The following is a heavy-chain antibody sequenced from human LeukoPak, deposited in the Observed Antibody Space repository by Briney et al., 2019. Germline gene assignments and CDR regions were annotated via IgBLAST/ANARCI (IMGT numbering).Heavy chain of an antibody. CDR1: GGTFSSYA. CDR2: IIPILGIA. V-gene: IGHV1-69*04. D-gene: IGHD4-11*01. Sequence: SVKVSCKASGGTFSSYAISWVRQAPGQGLEWMGRIIPILGIANYAQKFQGRVTITADKSTSTAYMELSSLRSEDTAVYYCARAASNPRGGFDYWGQGTLVTVSS. J-gene: IGHJ4*02. CDR3: ARAASNPRGGFDY.